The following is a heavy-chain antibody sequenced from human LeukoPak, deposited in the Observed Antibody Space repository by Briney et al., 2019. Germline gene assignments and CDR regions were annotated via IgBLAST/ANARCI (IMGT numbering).Heavy chain of an antibody. V-gene: IGHV4-59*01. CDR1: GGSISSYY. J-gene: IGHJ5*02. CDR3: ARRRVGWFDP. CDR2: IYYSGST. Sequence: SETLSLTCTVSGGSISSYYWSWIRQPPGKGLEWIGYIYYSGSTNYNPSLKSRVTISVDTSKNQFSLKLSSVTAADTAVYYCARRRVGWFDPRGQGTLVTVSS. D-gene: IGHD2-15*01.